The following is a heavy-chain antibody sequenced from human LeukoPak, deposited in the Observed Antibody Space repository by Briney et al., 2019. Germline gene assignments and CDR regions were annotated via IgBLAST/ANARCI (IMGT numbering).Heavy chain of an antibody. J-gene: IGHJ4*02. CDR3: ARISRGGWLQGPFDY. CDR2: ISYDGSNK. D-gene: IGHD5-24*01. V-gene: IGHV3-30-3*01. CDR1: GFTFSSYA. Sequence: GGSLRLSCAASGFTFSSYAMHWVRQAPGKGLEWVAVISYDGSNKYYADSVKGRFTISRDNSKNTLYLQMNSLRAEDTAVYYCARISRGGWLQGPFDYWGQGTLVTVSS.